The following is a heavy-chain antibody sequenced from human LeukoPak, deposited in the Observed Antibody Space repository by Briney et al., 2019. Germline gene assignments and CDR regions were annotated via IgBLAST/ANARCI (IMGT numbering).Heavy chain of an antibody. J-gene: IGHJ4*02. Sequence: SETLSLTCPVSGGSISSSSYYWGWVRQPPGKGLGGVGGIYHSGSTYYNPSLKSRVTISVDTSKNQFSLKLSSVTAADTAVYYCARERTIYYDSSGYSNDWGQGTLVTVSS. D-gene: IGHD3-22*01. CDR2: IYHSGST. CDR3: ARERTIYYDSSGYSND. V-gene: IGHV4-39*07. CDR1: GGSISSSSYY.